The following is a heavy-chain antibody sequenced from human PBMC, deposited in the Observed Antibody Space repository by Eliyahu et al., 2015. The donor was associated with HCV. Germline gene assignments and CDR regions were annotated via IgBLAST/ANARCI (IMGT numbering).Heavy chain of an antibody. D-gene: IGHD5-12*01. Sequence: QVQLVESGGGVVQPGRSLRLSCAASGFTFSSYAMHWVRQAQGKGLEWVALILYDGSNKYYADSVKGRFTISRDNSKNTLYLQMNSLRPEDTALYYCARDIGYDYVGRSGSDFWGQGTLVTVSS. V-gene: IGHV3-30-3*01. J-gene: IGHJ4*02. CDR1: GFTFSSYA. CDR2: ILYDGSNK. CDR3: ARDIGYDYVGRSGSDF.